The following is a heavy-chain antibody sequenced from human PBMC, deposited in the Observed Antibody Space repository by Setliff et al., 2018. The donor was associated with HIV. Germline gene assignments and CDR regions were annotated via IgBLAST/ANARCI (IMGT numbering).Heavy chain of an antibody. D-gene: IGHD4-17*01. CDR2: IRSKSYSATT. Sequence: GESLKISCTASGFTFGDYAMSWVRQAPGKGLEWVGFIRSKSYSATTEYAASVKGRFITSRDDSKGIAYLQMNSLRTEDTAVYYCARDPIDYGDSPFDYWGQGTLVTVSS. V-gene: IGHV3-49*04. J-gene: IGHJ4*02. CDR3: ARDPIDYGDSPFDY. CDR1: GFTFGDYA.